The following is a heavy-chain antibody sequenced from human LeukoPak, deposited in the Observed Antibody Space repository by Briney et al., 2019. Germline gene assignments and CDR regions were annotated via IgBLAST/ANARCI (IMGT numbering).Heavy chain of an antibody. CDR1: GYSISSGYY. J-gene: IGHJ4*02. CDR3: ARGWEKFDY. CDR2: IYHSGST. D-gene: IGHD1-26*01. V-gene: IGHV4-38-2*02. Sequence: PSETLSLTCTVSGYSISSGYYWGWIRQPPGKGLEWIGSIYHSGSTYYNPSLKSRVTISVDTSKNQFSLKLSSVTAADTAVYYCARGWEKFDYWGQGTRVTVSS.